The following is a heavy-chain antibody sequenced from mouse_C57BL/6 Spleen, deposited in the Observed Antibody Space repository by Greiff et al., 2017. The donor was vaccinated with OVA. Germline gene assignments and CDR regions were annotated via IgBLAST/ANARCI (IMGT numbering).Heavy chain of an antibody. CDR1: GYTFTSYW. D-gene: IGHD2-13*01. CDR2: INPSNGGT. CDR3: ASHYVERDYFDY. Sequence: QVQLQQPGPELVKPGASVKLSCKASGYTFTSYWMHWVKQRPGQGLEWIGNINPSNGGTNYNEKFKSKATLTVVKSSSTAYMQLSSLTSEDSAVYYCASHYVERDYFDYWGQGTTLTVSS. J-gene: IGHJ2*01. V-gene: IGHV1-53*01.